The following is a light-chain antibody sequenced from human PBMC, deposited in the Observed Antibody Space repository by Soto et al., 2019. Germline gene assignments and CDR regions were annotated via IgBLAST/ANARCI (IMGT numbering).Light chain of an antibody. CDR2: GAF. J-gene: IGKJ1*01. Sequence: EIVMTQSPATLSVSPGERATLSCRASQSVSSNLACYLQKPGQAPRLVMYGAFTRATGIPARFSGSGSGTEFTLTFSSLQSEDFAVYYCQQYKNWPLTFGQGTKV. CDR3: QQYKNWPLT. CDR1: QSVSSN. V-gene: IGKV3D-15*01.